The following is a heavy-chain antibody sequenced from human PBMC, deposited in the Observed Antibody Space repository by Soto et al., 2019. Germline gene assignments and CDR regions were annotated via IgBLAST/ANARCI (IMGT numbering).Heavy chain of an antibody. CDR2: IIPILGIA. Sequence: QVQLVQSGAEVKKPGSSVKVSCKASGGTFSSYTISWVRQAPGQGLEWMGRIIPILGIANYAQKFQGRVTITADKSTSTAYMELSSLRSEDTAVYYCARVGRDTVINLTYWYFDLWGRGTLVTVSS. J-gene: IGHJ2*01. CDR3: ARVGRDTVINLTYWYFDL. CDR1: GGTFSSYT. D-gene: IGHD4-17*01. V-gene: IGHV1-69*02.